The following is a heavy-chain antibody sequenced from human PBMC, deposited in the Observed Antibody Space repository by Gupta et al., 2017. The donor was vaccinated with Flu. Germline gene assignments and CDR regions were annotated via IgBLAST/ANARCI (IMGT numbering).Heavy chain of an antibody. J-gene: IGHJ6*02. CDR2: SWNGGTI. D-gene: IGHD7-27*01. Sequence: SWNGGTIGFADSVKGRLTISRDNAKKSLYLQMNSLRTEDTALYYCARAVLGTQYDLDVWGQGTTVTVSS. V-gene: IGHV3-9*01. CDR3: ARAVLGTQYDLDV.